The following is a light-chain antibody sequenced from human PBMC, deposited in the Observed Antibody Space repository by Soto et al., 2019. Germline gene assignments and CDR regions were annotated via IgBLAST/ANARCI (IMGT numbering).Light chain of an antibody. V-gene: IGLV2-23*01. CDR2: EDI. CDR3: CSYAGGASVV. CDR1: ISDVGRYNL. J-gene: IGLJ2*01. Sequence: QSVLTQPASVSGSPGQSITISCTGTISDVGRYNLVSWYQQHPDKAPKLIIYEDIERPSGVSHRFSGSTSGNTASLTISGLQTEDEAKYLCCSYAGGASVVFGGGTKLTVL.